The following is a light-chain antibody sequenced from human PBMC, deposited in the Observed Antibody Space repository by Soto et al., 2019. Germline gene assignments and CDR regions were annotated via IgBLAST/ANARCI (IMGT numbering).Light chain of an antibody. J-gene: IGKJ5*01. V-gene: IGKV3-20*01. CDR2: GTS. CDR1: QSVSRSN. Sequence: EIVLTQSPDTLSLSPGERATVSCSASQSVSRSNLAWYQHKPGQAPRLLIYGTSNRATGIPDRFTGSGSGTDLTLTISSLEPEDFAVYYCEQYGSSPPSITFGQGTRLDIK. CDR3: EQYGSSPPSIT.